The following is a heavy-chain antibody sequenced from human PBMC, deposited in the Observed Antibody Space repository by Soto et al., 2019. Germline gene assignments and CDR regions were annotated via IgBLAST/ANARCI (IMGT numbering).Heavy chain of an antibody. CDR3: ARSIYCSSTSCYSFVY. D-gene: IGHD2-2*01. Sequence: GASVKVSCKASGYTFTSYAMHWVRQAPGQRLEWMGWINAGNGNTKYSQKFQGRVTITRDISASTAYMELSSLRSEDTAVYYCARSIYCSSTSCYSFVYWGQGTLVTVSS. CDR1: GYTFTSYA. J-gene: IGHJ4*02. CDR2: INAGNGNT. V-gene: IGHV1-3*01.